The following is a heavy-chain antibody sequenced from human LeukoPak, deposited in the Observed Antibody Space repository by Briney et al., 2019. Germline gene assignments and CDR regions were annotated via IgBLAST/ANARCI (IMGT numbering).Heavy chain of an antibody. CDR2: INKDGSEK. J-gene: IGHJ4*02. Sequence: GGSLGLSCAASGFAFSNYWMSWVRQVPGKGLEWVAHINKDGSEKYYVDSVKGRFIISRDNAKNSLYLQMNSLKVEDTAVYYCARDKVTYWGPGTLVTVSS. CDR1: GFAFSNYW. CDR3: ARDKVTY. V-gene: IGHV3-7*01.